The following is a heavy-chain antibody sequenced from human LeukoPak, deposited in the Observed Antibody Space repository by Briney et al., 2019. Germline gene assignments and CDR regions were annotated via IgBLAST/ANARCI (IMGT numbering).Heavy chain of an antibody. D-gene: IGHD2-2*02. CDR2: IYSGGST. J-gene: IGHJ3*02. CDR1: GFTVSSNY. V-gene: IGHV3-53*01. Sequence: QPGGSLRLSCAACGFTVSSNYMSWVRQAPGKGLEWVSVIYSGGSTYYADSVKGRFTISRDNSKNTLYLQMNSLRTEHSAVHYCARDPGGPHTVKWDAFDISGQGTMVTVSS. CDR3: ARDPGGPHTVKWDAFDI.